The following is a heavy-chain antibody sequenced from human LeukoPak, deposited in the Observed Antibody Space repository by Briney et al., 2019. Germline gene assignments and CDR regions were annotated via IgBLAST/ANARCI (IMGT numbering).Heavy chain of an antibody. CDR1: GGSFSGYY. V-gene: IGHV4-34*01. Sequence: SETLSLTRAVYGGSFSGYYWSWIRPPPGKGLEWSGEIYHSGSTNYNPSLKSRVTISVDTSKNQFSLKLSSVTAADTAVYYCARGKCSSTSCPRYYYGMDVWGKGTTVTVSS. J-gene: IGHJ6*04. D-gene: IGHD2-2*01. CDR3: ARGKCSSTSCPRYYYGMDV. CDR2: IYHSGST.